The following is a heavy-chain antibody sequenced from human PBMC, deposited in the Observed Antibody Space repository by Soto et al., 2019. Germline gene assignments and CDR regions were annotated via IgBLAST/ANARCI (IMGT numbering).Heavy chain of an antibody. V-gene: IGHV3-23*01. Sequence: GGSLRLSCAVSGVRLNTYAMSWVRQAPGKGLEWVSAISVGGTDTYYTDSVKGRFTLSRDISRNTLYLQMNSLRGEDTAIYYYAKDLGSTPRGDCWGQGTRVTVPS. CDR1: GVRLNTYA. D-gene: IGHD3-10*01. CDR3: AKDLGSTPRGDC. J-gene: IGHJ4*02. CDR2: ISVGGTDT.